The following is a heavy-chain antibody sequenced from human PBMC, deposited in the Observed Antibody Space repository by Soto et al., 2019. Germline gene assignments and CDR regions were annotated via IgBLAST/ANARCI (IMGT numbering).Heavy chain of an antibody. J-gene: IGHJ5*02. V-gene: IGHV3-49*04. Sequence: EVQLVESGGGLVQPGRSLRLSCTASGFTFGDYAMSWVRQAPGKGLEWVGFIRSKAYGGTTEYAASVKGRFTISRDDSKSIAYLQMNSLKTEDTAVYYCTRVVGYYDSSGYYYGWFDPWGQGTLVTVSS. D-gene: IGHD3-22*01. CDR2: IRSKAYGGTT. CDR1: GFTFGDYA. CDR3: TRVVGYYDSSGYYYGWFDP.